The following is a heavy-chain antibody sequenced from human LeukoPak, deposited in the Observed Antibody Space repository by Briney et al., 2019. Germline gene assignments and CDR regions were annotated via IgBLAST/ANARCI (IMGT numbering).Heavy chain of an antibody. CDR2: ISGSGSTI. CDR1: GFTFSSYE. J-gene: IGHJ4*02. D-gene: IGHD3-22*01. Sequence: GGSLRLSCAASGFTFSSYEMNWVRQAPGKGLEWVSYISGSGSTIYYADSVKGRFTISRDNAKNSLYLQMNSLRAEDTAVYYCARRPGGYDSSGYSDHWGQGTLVTVSS. CDR3: ARRPGGYDSSGYSDH. V-gene: IGHV3-48*03.